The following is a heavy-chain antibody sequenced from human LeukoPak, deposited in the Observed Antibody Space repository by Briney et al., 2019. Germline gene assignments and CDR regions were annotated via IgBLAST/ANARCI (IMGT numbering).Heavy chain of an antibody. D-gene: IGHD6-6*01. Sequence: SETLSLTCTVSGGSISSYYWSWIRQPAGKGLEWIGRIYTSGSTNYNPSLKSRVTISVDTSKNQFSLKLSSVTAADTAVYYCARDVGGYSSSWDYYYYMDVWGKGTTVTVSS. J-gene: IGHJ6*03. V-gene: IGHV4-4*07. CDR1: GGSISSYY. CDR2: IYTSGST. CDR3: ARDVGGYSSSWDYYYYMDV.